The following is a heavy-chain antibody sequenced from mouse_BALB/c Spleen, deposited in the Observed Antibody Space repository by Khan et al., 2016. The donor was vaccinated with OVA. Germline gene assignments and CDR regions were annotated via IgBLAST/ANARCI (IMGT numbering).Heavy chain of an antibody. CDR1: GFSITSDYS. J-gene: IGHJ2*01. V-gene: IGHV3-1*02. D-gene: IGHD2-4*01. Sequence: VQLKQPGPDLVEPSQSLSLTCTVTGFSITSDYSWHWIRQFPGNKLEWLGYMHFSGRTNYNPSLKSRISITRDSSRNQFFLQLNSVTTEDSATYYCSIFDYDGIDHWGQGTTLTVSS. CDR2: MHFSGRT. CDR3: SIFDYDGIDH.